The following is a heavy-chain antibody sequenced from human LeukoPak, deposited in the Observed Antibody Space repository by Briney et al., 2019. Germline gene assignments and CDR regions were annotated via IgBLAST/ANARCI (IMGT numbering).Heavy chain of an antibody. CDR1: GGSFSGYY. CDR2: INHSGST. V-gene: IGHV4-34*01. Sequence: PSETLSLTCAVYGGSFSGYYWSWIRQPPGKGLEWIGEINHSGSTNYNPSLKSRVTISVDTSKNQFSLKLSSVTAADTAVYYCARGSIAARSSHFDYWGQGTLVTVSS. D-gene: IGHD6-6*01. J-gene: IGHJ4*02. CDR3: ARGSIAARSSHFDY.